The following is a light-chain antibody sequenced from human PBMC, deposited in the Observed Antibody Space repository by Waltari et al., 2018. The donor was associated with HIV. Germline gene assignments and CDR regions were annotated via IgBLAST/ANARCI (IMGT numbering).Light chain of an antibody. CDR2: GAS. V-gene: IGKV3-20*01. CDR3: QQYATSPVT. J-gene: IGKJ1*01. CDR1: QSVRSNF. Sequence: EIVLTQSPGTLSLSPGGRATLSCRASQSVRSNFLAWYQQKRGQAPRLLIYGASTRATGIPDRFSGSGSGTDFTLTISGLEPEDFAVYFCQQYATSPVTFGHGTKVDIK.